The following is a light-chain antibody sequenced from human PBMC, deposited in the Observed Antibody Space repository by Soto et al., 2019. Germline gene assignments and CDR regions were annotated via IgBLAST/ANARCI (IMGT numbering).Light chain of an antibody. CDR2: DAS. CDR1: QSVGNF. J-gene: IGKJ4*01. V-gene: IGKV3-11*01. Sequence: EIVLTQSPATLSLSPGERATLSCRASQSVGNFLAWYQQRPGQAPRLLIYDASSRATGIPARFSGSGSGTDFTLTISSLEPEDFAVYYCQQRTNWPPGGTFGGGTKVEIK. CDR3: QQRTNWPPGGT.